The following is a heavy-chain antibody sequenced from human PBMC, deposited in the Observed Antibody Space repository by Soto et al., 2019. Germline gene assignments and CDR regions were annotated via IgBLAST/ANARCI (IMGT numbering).Heavy chain of an antibody. Sequence: NPSETLSLTCTVSGGSVSSSTYYWGWIRQPPGKGLEWIGSIYYSGTTYYNPSLKSRVTISVDTSKNHFSLKLTSVTAPDTAVYYCERYIAAAGNDYWGQGTLVTVSS. J-gene: IGHJ4*02. CDR3: ERYIAAAGNDY. CDR2: IYYSGTT. CDR1: GGSVSSSTYY. V-gene: IGHV4-39*02. D-gene: IGHD6-13*01.